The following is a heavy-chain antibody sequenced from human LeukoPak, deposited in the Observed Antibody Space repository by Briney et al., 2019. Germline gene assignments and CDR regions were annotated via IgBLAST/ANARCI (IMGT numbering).Heavy chain of an antibody. D-gene: IGHD3-22*01. Sequence: GRSLRLSCAASGFNFICYAMHWVRQAPGKELEWLSYISSSGSTIYYADSVKGRFTISRDNAKNSLYLQMNSLRAEDTAVYYCAREDSSGYDYWGQGTLVTVSS. CDR1: GFNFICYA. V-gene: IGHV3-48*04. CDR2: ISSSGSTI. CDR3: AREDSSGYDY. J-gene: IGHJ4*02.